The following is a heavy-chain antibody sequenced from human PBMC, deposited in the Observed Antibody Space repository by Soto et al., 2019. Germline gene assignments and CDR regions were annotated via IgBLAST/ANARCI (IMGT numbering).Heavy chain of an antibody. J-gene: IGHJ5*02. V-gene: IGHV3-7*01. D-gene: IGHD2-15*01. CDR2: IKQDGSEK. Sequence: EVQLVESGGGLVQPGGSLRLSCAASGFTFSSYWMSWVRQAPGKGLEWVANIKQDGSEKYYVDSVKGRFTISRDNAKNSLYLQMNSLRAEDTAVYSCARLIGGYCSGRSCYSRGEDWFDPWGQSSLVTVSS. CDR1: GFTFSSYW. CDR3: ARLIGGYCSGRSCYSRGEDWFDP.